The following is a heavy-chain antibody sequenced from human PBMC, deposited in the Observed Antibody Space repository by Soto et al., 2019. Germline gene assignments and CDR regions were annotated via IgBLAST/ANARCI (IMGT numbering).Heavy chain of an antibody. D-gene: IGHD3-22*01. J-gene: IGHJ4*02. Sequence: GGSLRLSCAASGFTFSSYEMNWVRQAPGKGLELVSYISNSGSTTYYADSVKGRFTISRDNAKNSLYLQMNSLRAEDTAIYYCARGNPFYYDNSGFDYLGQGTLVTVSS. CDR1: GFTFSSYE. CDR2: ISNSGSTT. CDR3: ARGNPFYYDNSGFDY. V-gene: IGHV3-48*03.